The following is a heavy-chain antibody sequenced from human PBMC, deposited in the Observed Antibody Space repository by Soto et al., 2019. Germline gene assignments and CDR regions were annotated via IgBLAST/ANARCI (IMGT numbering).Heavy chain of an antibody. CDR2: ISYDGSNK. Sequence: GGSLRLSCAASGFTFSSYAMHWVRQAPGKGLEWVAVISYDGSNKYYADSVKGRFTISRDNSKNTLYLQMNSLRAEDTAVYYCASPPQVVATTLELFDYWGQGTLVTVSS. CDR3: ASPPQVVATTLELFDY. V-gene: IGHV3-30-3*01. J-gene: IGHJ4*02. CDR1: GFTFSSYA. D-gene: IGHD5-12*01.